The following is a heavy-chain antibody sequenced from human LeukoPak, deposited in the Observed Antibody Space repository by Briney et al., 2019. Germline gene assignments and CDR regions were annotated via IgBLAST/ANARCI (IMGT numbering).Heavy chain of an antibody. J-gene: IGHJ3*02. V-gene: IGHV4-59*01. CDR3: ARGRFLDAFDI. D-gene: IGHD3-3*01. CDR1: GGSISSYY. Sequence: PSETQTLTCTVSGGSISSYYGSWIRQPPGKGLEWIGYIYYSGSTKYKPSLKSRVTISVDTSKNQFSLKLSSVTAADTAVYYCARGRFLDAFDIWGERPILTVSS. CDR2: IYYSGST.